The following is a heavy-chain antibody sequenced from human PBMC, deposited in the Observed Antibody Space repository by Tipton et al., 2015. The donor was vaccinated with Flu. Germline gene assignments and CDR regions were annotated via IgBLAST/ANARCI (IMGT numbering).Heavy chain of an antibody. CDR2: IKSDGRST. CDR3: ARDLGVPAHDWYFDL. CDR1: GFTFSSYY. Sequence: SLRLSCAVSGFTFSSYYMHWVRQAPGKGLVWVSRIKSDGRSTSYADSVKGRFTISRDIAKDTLYLQMNSLGAEDSAVYYCARDLGVPAHDWYFDLWGRGTLVTVSS. V-gene: IGHV3-74*01. J-gene: IGHJ2*01. D-gene: IGHD2-2*01.